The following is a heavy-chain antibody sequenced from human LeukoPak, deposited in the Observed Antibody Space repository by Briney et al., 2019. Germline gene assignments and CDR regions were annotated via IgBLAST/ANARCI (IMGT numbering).Heavy chain of an antibody. CDR1: GFTFSSFW. D-gene: IGHD5-18*01. CDR3: ARARGDSSPASRYFDY. J-gene: IGHJ4*02. Sequence: SGGSLRLSCSASGFTFSSFWMSWVRQAPGKGLEWVANIKQDGSEKYYVDSVKGRFTISRDNSKNTLYVQMNSLRPEDTAIYYCARARGDSSPASRYFDYWGQGAPVTVSS. CDR2: IKQDGSEK. V-gene: IGHV3-7*01.